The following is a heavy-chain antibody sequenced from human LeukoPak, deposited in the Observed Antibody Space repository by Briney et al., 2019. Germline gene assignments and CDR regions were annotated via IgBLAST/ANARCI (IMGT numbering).Heavy chain of an antibody. J-gene: IGHJ4*02. CDR1: GYSFTNDW. V-gene: IGHV5-51*01. CDR3: ATLKRARNNFDY. CDR2: IYPADSDT. Sequence: GEPLKISCKSSGYSFTNDWIAWVRQMPGKGLEWMGIIYPADSDTRYSPSFQGQVTISADKSISTAYPQWSSLKASDTAMYYCATLKRARNNFDYWGQGSLVTVSS.